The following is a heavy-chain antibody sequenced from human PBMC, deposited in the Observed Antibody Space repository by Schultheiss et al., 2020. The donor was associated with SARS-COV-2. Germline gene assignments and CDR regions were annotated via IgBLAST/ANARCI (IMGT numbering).Heavy chain of an antibody. D-gene: IGHD4-23*01. CDR2: IYYSGST. V-gene: IGHV4-61*01. Sequence: SETLSLTCTVSGGSVSSGSYYWSWIRQPPGKGLEWIGYIYYSGSTNYNPSLKSRVTISVDTSKNQFSLKLSSVTAADTAVYYCASHLDGGLREYYFDYWGQGTLVTVSS. J-gene: IGHJ4*02. CDR3: ASHLDGGLREYYFDY. CDR1: GGSVSSGSYY.